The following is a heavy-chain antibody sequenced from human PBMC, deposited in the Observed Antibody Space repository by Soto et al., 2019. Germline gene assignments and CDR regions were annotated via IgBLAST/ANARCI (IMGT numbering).Heavy chain of an antibody. D-gene: IGHD1-26*01. V-gene: IGHV1-69*01. Sequence: QVQLVQSGAEVQKPGSSVKVSCKASGGTFSSYAISWVRQAPGQGLEWMGGIIPIFGTANYAQKFQGRVTITADESASTAYMELSSLRYEDTAVYYCARGEAVVGASLVDYYYYGMDVWGQGTTVTVSS. CDR1: GGTFSSYA. CDR2: IIPIFGTA. CDR3: ARGEAVVGASLVDYYYYGMDV. J-gene: IGHJ6*02.